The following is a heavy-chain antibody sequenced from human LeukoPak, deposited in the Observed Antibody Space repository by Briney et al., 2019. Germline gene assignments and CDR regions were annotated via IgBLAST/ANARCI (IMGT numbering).Heavy chain of an antibody. CDR1: GFSFSYFW. Sequence: PGGSLRLSCAASGFSFSYFWMHWVRQAPGKGLVWVSRINRDGSGTSYADSVKGRFTISRDNAKNTLSLQMNSLRAEDTAVHYCTRELEYRGSPDDAFDIWGQGTMVTVSS. CDR3: TRELEYRGSPDDAFDI. V-gene: IGHV3-74*01. CDR2: INRDGSGT. J-gene: IGHJ3*02. D-gene: IGHD1-26*01.